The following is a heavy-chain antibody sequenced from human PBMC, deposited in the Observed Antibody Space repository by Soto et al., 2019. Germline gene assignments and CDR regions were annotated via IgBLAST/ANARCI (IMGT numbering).Heavy chain of an antibody. CDR2: VWRGGTT. V-gene: IGHV3-53*01. J-gene: IGHJ4*02. CDR3: ATDRIFGGDPVPN. CDR1: GFTVSSRY. D-gene: IGHD3-3*01. Sequence: GGSLRLSCAASGFTVSSRYMGWVRQAPGKGLEWVSVVWRGGTTYHADSVKGRFTVSRDESRNTLYLQMNSLRGGDTAVYYCATDRIFGGDPVPNWGQGTLVTVSS.